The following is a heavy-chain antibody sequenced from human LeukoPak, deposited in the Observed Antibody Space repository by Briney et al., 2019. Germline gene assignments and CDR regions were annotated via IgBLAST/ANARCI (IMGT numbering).Heavy chain of an antibody. D-gene: IGHD1-26*01. CDR2: INPNSGGT. V-gene: IGHV1-2*02. Sequence: ASVKVSCKASGYTFTGYYMHWVRQAPGQGLEWMGWINPNSGGTNYAQKFQGRVTMTRDTSISTAHMELSRLRPDDTAVYYCAGGSYSVSIPRYWGQGTLVTVSS. CDR1: GYTFTGYY. CDR3: AGGSYSVSIPRY. J-gene: IGHJ4*02.